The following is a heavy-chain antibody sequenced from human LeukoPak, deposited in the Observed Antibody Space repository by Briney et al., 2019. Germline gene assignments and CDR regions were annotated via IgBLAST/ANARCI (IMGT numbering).Heavy chain of an antibody. CDR2: IKQDGSEK. Sequence: GGSLRLSCAASGFTFSSYWMSWVRQAPGKGLEWVANIKQDGSEKYYVDSVKGRFTISRDNSKNTLYVQMSSLRAEDTAVYYCARSNNGGWGYCDYWGQGSLVTVSS. CDR1: GFTFSSYW. V-gene: IGHV3-7*02. J-gene: IGHJ4*02. D-gene: IGHD3-16*01. CDR3: ARSNNGGWGYCDY.